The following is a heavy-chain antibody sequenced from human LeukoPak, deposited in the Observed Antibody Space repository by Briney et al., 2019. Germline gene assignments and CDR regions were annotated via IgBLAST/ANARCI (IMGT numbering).Heavy chain of an antibody. CDR1: GYTFTSYY. CDR2: INPSGGST. J-gene: IGHJ6*03. Sequence: GASVKVSCKASGYTFTSYYMHWVRQAPGQGLEWMGIINPSGGSTSYAQKFQGRVTMTRDMSTSTAYMELSSLRSEDTAVYYCARGEAYCGGDCYSPGHYYYYYYMDVWGKGTTVTISS. V-gene: IGHV1-46*01. D-gene: IGHD2-21*02. CDR3: ARGEAYCGGDCYSPGHYYYYYYMDV.